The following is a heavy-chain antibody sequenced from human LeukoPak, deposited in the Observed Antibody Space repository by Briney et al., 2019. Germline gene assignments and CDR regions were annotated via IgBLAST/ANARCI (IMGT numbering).Heavy chain of an antibody. CDR3: ASTPSGSHFDP. D-gene: IGHD3-3*01. CDR1: GYSFTSYW. Sequence: GESLKISCKGSGYSFTSYWISWVRQMPGKGLEWMGRIDPSDSYTNYTPSFQGHVTISADNSISTAYLQWSSLKASDTAMYYCASTPSGSHFDPWGQGTLVTVSS. J-gene: IGHJ5*02. CDR2: IDPSDSYT. V-gene: IGHV5-10-1*01.